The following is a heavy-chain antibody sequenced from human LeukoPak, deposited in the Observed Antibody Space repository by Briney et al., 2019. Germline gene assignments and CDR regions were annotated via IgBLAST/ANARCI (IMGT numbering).Heavy chain of an antibody. CDR3: AKAQWKHYYYYYMDV. CDR2: ISGDGGST. V-gene: IGHV3-43*02. D-gene: IGHD1-26*01. Sequence: GGSLRLSCAASGFTFDDYAMHWVRQAPGKGLEWVSLISGDGGSTYYADSVKGRFTISRDNSKNSLYLQMNILRTEDTALYYCAKAQWKHYYYYYMDVWGKGTTVTVSS. J-gene: IGHJ6*03. CDR1: GFTFDDYA.